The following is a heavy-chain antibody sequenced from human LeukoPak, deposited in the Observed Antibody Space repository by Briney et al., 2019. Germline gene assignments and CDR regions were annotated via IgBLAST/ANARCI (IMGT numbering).Heavy chain of an antibody. CDR1: GGSVTSRSSY. V-gene: IGHV4-39*07. CDR2: TYYTGST. Sequence: SETLSLTCSVSGGSVTSRSSYWVWIRQPPGKGLEWIGTTYYTGSTNYNPSLKSRVTMSVDTSKNQFSLKLSSVAAADTAVYYCARDRSSSWYEMDYWGQGTLVTVSS. J-gene: IGHJ4*02. D-gene: IGHD6-13*01. CDR3: ARDRSSSWYEMDY.